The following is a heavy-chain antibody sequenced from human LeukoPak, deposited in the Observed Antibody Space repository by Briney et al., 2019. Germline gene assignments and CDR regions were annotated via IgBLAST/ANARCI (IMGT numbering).Heavy chain of an antibody. CDR1: GFTFSSYA. D-gene: IGHD3-22*01. J-gene: IGHJ5*02. CDR2: ISGSGGST. CDR3: AKLGKGGYYDSSGLAP. V-gene: IGHV3-23*01. Sequence: GGSLRLSCAASGFTFSSYAMSWVRQAPGKGLEWVSAISGSGGSTYYADSVKGRFTISRDDSKNTLYLQMNSLRAEDTAVYYCAKLGKGGYYDSSGLAPWGQGTLVTVSS.